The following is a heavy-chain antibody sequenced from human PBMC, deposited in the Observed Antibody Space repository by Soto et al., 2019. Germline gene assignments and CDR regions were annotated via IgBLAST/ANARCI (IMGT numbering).Heavy chain of an antibody. Sequence: SETLSLTSRVSGGSIGGHYWRWIRQPAGKGLEWIGRIQGSGNTNYNPSLKSRVTMSGDTSKNQFSLKLSSVTAADTAVYYCAISGWSFIFDYWGQGTLVTVSS. CDR1: GGSIGGHY. D-gene: IGHD1-26*01. CDR2: IQGSGNT. V-gene: IGHV4-4*07. CDR3: AISGWSFIFDY. J-gene: IGHJ4*02.